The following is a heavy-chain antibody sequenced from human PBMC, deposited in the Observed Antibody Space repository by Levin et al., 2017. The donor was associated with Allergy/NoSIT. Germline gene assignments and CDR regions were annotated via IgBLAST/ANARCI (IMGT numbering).Heavy chain of an antibody. V-gene: IGHV4-59*01. CDR1: GGSISSYY. CDR2: IYYSGST. CDR3: ARDPKGQRGRFDP. D-gene: IGHD6-25*01. Sequence: RAGGSLRLSCTVSGGSISSYYWSWIRQPPGKGLEWIGYIYYSGSTNYNPSLKSRVTISVDTSKNQFSLKLSSVTAADTAVYYCARDPKGQRGRFDPWGQGTLVTVSS. J-gene: IGHJ5*02.